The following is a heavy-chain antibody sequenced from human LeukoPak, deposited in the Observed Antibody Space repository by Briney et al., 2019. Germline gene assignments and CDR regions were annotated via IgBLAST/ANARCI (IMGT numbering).Heavy chain of an antibody. CDR1: GGSISSYY. D-gene: IGHD6-13*01. Sequence: SETLSLTXTVSGGSISSYYWSWIRQPPGKGLEWIGYIYYSGSTNYNPSLKSRVTISVDTSKNQFSLKLSSVTAADTAVYYCARAAGPPYYYYYYMDVWGKGTTVTVSS. J-gene: IGHJ6*03. CDR3: ARAAGPPYYYYYYMDV. CDR2: IYYSGST. V-gene: IGHV4-59*01.